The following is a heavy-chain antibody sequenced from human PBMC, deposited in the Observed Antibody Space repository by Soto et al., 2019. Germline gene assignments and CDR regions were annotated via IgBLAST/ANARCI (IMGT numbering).Heavy chain of an antibody. J-gene: IGHJ6*02. CDR3: ARKPIGVTGTGGVDV. CDR2: SKNKADSYTT. D-gene: IGHD2-21*02. V-gene: IGHV3-72*01. Sequence: EMQLVESGGSLVQPGGSLRLSCVASGFSFSDHFMDWVRQAPGKGLEWVGRSKNKADSYTTEYAASVEGRFTISRDDSGNSLYLQMNSLKNEDTAVYYCARKPIGVTGTGGVDVWVQGTTVTVSS. CDR1: GFSFSDHF.